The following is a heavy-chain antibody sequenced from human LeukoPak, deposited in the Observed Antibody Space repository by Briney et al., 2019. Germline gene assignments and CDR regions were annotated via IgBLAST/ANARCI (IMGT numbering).Heavy chain of an antibody. D-gene: IGHD5-18*01. Sequence: PSETLSLTCTVSGGSISSGDYYWSWIRQPPGKGLEWIGYIYYSGSTYYNPSLKSRVTISVDTSKNQFSLKLSSVTAADTAVYYCARAPWLLYAFDIRGQGTMVTVSS. CDR1: GGSISSGDYY. CDR2: IYYSGST. V-gene: IGHV4-30-4*01. CDR3: ARAPWLLYAFDI. J-gene: IGHJ3*02.